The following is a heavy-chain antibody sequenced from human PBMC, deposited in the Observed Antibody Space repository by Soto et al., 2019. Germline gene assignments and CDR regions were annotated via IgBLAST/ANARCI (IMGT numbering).Heavy chain of an antibody. Sequence: GASVKVSCKASGYTFTSYDINWLRQATGQGLEWMGWMNPNSGNTGYAQKFQGRVTMTRNTSISTAYMELSSLRSEDTAVYYCARTYYDFWSGYSPGGHYYYYMDVWGKGTTVTSP. CDR3: ARTYYDFWSGYSPGGHYYYYMDV. J-gene: IGHJ6*03. CDR2: MNPNSGNT. V-gene: IGHV1-8*01. CDR1: GYTFTSYD. D-gene: IGHD3-3*01.